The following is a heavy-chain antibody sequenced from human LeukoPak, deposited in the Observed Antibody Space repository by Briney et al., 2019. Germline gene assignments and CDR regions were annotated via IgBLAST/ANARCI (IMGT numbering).Heavy chain of an antibody. V-gene: IGHV1-46*01. CDR3: AREDHGSGKTENLDY. CDR2: IDPSGGST. Sequence: ASVKVSCKASGYTFTNFYMHWVRQAPGQGLEWMGIIDPSGGSTNYAQKFQGRVTMTRDTSTSTVYMEMSSLRSEDTAVYFCAREDHGSGKTENLDYWGQGTLVTVSS. D-gene: IGHD3-10*01. J-gene: IGHJ4*02. CDR1: GYTFTNFY.